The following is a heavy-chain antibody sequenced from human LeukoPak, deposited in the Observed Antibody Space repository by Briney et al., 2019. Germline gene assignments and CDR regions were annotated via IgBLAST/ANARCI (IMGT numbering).Heavy chain of an antibody. J-gene: IGHJ4*02. CDR1: GFAFSSYS. V-gene: IGHV3-21*01. CDR2: IRSTSSHI. Sequence: GGSLRLSCAASGFAFSSYSMNWVRQAPGKGLEWVSSIRSTSSHIYYADSVRGRFTISRDNAKNSLYLQMNSLRAEDTAVYYCARTNGLGLDYWGQGSLVTVSS. CDR3: ARTNGLGLDY. D-gene: IGHD2-8*01.